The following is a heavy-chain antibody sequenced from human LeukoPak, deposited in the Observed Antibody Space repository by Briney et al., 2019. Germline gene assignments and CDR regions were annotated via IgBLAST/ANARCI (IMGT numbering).Heavy chain of an antibody. CDR2: ISYDGSNK. Sequence: PGGSLRLSCAASGFTFSSYGMHWVRQAPGKGLEWVAVISYDGSNKYYADSVKGRFTISRDKSTNTVYLQMNSLRAEDTAVYYCAKERCSTSCYLFDSWGQGTPVTVSS. D-gene: IGHD2-2*01. CDR1: GFTFSSYG. V-gene: IGHV3-30*18. J-gene: IGHJ4*02. CDR3: AKERCSTSCYLFDS.